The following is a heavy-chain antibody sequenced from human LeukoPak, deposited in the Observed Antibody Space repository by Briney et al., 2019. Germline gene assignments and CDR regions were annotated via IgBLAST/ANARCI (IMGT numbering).Heavy chain of an antibody. J-gene: IGHJ4*02. V-gene: IGHV3-7*01. CDR2: IKHDGSEQ. CDR3: KSGGAAPGNFDY. Sequence: GGSLRLSCAASGFSFTSYWMSWMRQAPGKGLQWVANIKHDGSEQYYVDSVKGRFTISRDNAKNSLYLQMNSLGVEDTAVYYCKSGGAAPGNFDYWGQGALVTVSS. D-gene: IGHD6-13*01. CDR1: GFSFTSYW.